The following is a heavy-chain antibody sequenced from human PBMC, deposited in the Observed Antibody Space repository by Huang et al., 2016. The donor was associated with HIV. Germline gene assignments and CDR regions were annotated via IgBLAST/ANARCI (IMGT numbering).Heavy chain of an antibody. V-gene: IGHV4-39*01. CDR2: ICYRGNT. CDR1: GGSISSSSYD. D-gene: IGHD6-19*01. J-gene: IGHJ6*02. CDR3: ARHGRVAGHYYNNMDV. Sequence: LQLQESGPGLVKSSETLSLICTVSGGSISSSSYDWGWIRQPPGTGPEWIGSICYRGNTYDNPPLKSRGTISVDTSKNQFSLKGNSVTAADTAVYYCARHGRVAGHYYNNMDVWGRGTTVTVSS.